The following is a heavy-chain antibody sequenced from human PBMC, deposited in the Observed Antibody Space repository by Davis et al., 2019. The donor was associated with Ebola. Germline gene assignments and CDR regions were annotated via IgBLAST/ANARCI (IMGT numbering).Heavy chain of an antibody. CDR3: ARDVCSSTSCFLYYYGMDV. D-gene: IGHD2-2*01. J-gene: IGHJ6*02. V-gene: IGHV1-2*02. Sequence: ASVKVSCKASGYTFTGYYMHWVRQAPGQGLEWMGWINPNSGGTNYAQKFQGRVTMTRDTSISTAYMELSRLRSDDTAVYYCARDVCSSTSCFLYYYGMDVWGQGTTVTVSS. CDR2: INPNSGGT. CDR1: GYTFTGYY.